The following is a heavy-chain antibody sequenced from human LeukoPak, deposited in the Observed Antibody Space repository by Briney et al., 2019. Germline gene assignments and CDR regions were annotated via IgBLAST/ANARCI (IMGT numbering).Heavy chain of an antibody. Sequence: PSETLSLTCTVSGGSISSGGYYWSWVRQAPGKGLEWVSVIYSGGSTYYADSVKGRFTISRHNSKNTLYLQMNSLRAEDTAVYYCARITTYFDYWGQGTLVTVSS. V-gene: IGHV3-53*04. CDR2: IYSGGST. J-gene: IGHJ4*02. CDR1: GGSISSGGYY. D-gene: IGHD3-3*01. CDR3: ARITTYFDY.